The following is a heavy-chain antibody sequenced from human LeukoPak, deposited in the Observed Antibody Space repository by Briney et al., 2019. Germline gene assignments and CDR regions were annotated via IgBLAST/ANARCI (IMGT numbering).Heavy chain of an antibody. CDR1: GFTFSSYA. CDR2: ISGSGGST. V-gene: IGHV3-23*01. Sequence: GGSLRLSCAASGFTFSSYAMSWVRQAPGKGLEWVSAISGSGGSTYYADSVKGRFTISRDNSKNTLYLQMNSLRAEDTAVYYCAKDHERYYDSSGADYWGQGTLVTVSS. J-gene: IGHJ4*02. D-gene: IGHD3-22*01. CDR3: AKDHERYYDSSGADY.